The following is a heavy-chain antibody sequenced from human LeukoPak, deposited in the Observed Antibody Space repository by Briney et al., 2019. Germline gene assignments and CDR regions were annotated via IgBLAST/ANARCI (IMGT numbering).Heavy chain of an antibody. CDR2: ISYDGSNK. V-gene: IGHV3-30*01. Sequence: GGSLRLSCAASGFTFSSYAMHWVRQAPGKGLEWVAVISYDGSNKYYADSVNGRFTISRDNSKNTLYLQMNSLRAEDTAVYYCARDGGGYNLFDYWGQGTLVTVSS. CDR1: GFTFSSYA. D-gene: IGHD5-24*01. CDR3: ARDGGGYNLFDY. J-gene: IGHJ4*02.